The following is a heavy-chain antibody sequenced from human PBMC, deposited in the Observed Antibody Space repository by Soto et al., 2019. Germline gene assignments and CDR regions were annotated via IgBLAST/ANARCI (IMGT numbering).Heavy chain of an antibody. V-gene: IGHV4-30-4*01. D-gene: IGHD4-17*01. CDR2: IYYGGST. J-gene: IGHJ4*02. Sequence: SETMSLTSTVSGGSITSGDCYRSWISQPPGKGLEWVGYIYYGGSTYYNPSLKSRITISLDTPKNQFSLKLTSVTAADTAVYYCASGSTVINTLDFWGQGTLVTVSS. CDR1: GGSITSGDCY. CDR3: ASGSTVINTLDF.